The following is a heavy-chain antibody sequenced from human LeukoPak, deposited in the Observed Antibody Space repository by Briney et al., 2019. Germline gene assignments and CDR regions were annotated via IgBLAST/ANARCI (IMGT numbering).Heavy chain of an antibody. CDR1: EFSFSSYW. CDR3: ARGSSGFDI. CDR2: IKQDGSEK. J-gene: IGHJ3*02. Sequence: GGSLRLSCEGSEFSFSSYWMSWVRQAPGKGLEWVANIKQDGSEKYYVDSVKGRFTISRDNAKNSLYLQMNSLRAEDTAVYYCARGSSGFDIWGQGTMVTVSS. D-gene: IGHD6-19*01. V-gene: IGHV3-7*01.